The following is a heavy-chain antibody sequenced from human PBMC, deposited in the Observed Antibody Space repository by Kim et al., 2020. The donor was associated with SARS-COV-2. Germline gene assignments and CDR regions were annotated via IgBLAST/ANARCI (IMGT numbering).Heavy chain of an antibody. CDR3: AKAPADVDYYY. V-gene: IGHV3-33*06. CDR1: GFIFRNYG. Sequence: GGSLRLSCAASGFIFRNYGMHWVRQAPGKGLEWVAVILYDGCNKYYADSVKGRFTISRDNSKNTLYLQMNSLRAEDTAVYYCAKAPADVDYYYWGQGTLVTVSS. CDR2: ILYDGCNK. D-gene: IGHD4-17*01. J-gene: IGHJ4*02.